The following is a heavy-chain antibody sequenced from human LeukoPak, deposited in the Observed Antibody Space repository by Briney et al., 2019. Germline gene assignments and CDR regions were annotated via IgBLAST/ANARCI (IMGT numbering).Heavy chain of an antibody. V-gene: IGHV3-30*18. CDR2: ISYDGSNK. J-gene: IGHJ5*01. CDR3: AKDLDGTSGFDS. Sequence: PGGSLRLSCAASGFTFSSFGMHWVCQAPGKGLQWVAVISYDGSNKYYADSVKGRFTISRDNSKNTLNVQMNSLRVEDTGVYFCAKDLDGTSGFDSWGQGTLVTVSS. CDR1: GFTFSSFG. D-gene: IGHD1-14*01.